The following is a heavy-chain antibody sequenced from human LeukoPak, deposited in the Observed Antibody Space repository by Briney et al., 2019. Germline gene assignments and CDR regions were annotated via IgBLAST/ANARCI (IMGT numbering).Heavy chain of an antibody. D-gene: IGHD3-10*01. Sequence: SETLSLTCAVYGGSFSGYYWSWIRQPPGKGLEWIGEINHSGSSNYNPSLKSRVTMSVDTSKNQFSLKLSSVTAADTAVYYCARESGSYYYGSGSPSRWFDYWGQGTLVTVSS. J-gene: IGHJ4*02. CDR3: ARESGSYYYGSGSPSRWFDY. CDR1: GGSFSGYY. V-gene: IGHV4-34*01. CDR2: INHSGSS.